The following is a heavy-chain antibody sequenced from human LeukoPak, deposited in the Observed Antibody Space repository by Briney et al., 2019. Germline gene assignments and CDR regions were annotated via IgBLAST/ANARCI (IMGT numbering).Heavy chain of an antibody. J-gene: IGHJ4*02. D-gene: IGHD3-10*01. CDR1: GDIFSSNSAA. Sequence: PSQTLSLTCALSGDIFSSNSAAWHWIRQTPSRGLEWLGRTWYRSRWYNEYAVSVKSRITINPDTSKNQFSLHLNSVTPEDTAVYYCAAGSSGSSHYYFDYWGQGTLVTVSS. CDR2: TWYRSRWYN. V-gene: IGHV6-1*01. CDR3: AAGSSGSSHYYFDY.